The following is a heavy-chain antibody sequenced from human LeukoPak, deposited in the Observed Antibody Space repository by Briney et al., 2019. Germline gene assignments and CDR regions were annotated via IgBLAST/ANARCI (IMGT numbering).Heavy chain of an antibody. CDR3: VSSNKDSSGWYYYYYYMDV. Sequence: QSGGSLRLSCAASGFTFSSYAMHWVRQAPGKGLEWVAVISYDGSNKYYADSVKGRFTISRDNSKNTLYLQMNSLRAEDTAVYYCVSSNKDSSGWYYYYYYMDVWGKGTTVTVSS. J-gene: IGHJ6*03. D-gene: IGHD6-19*01. V-gene: IGHV3-30*04. CDR2: ISYDGSNK. CDR1: GFTFSSYA.